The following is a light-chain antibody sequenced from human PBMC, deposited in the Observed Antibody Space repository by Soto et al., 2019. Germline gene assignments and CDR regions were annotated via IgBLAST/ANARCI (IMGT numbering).Light chain of an antibody. CDR2: EGS. CDR1: SSDVGGYNL. CDR3: YSYAGRNLYV. V-gene: IGLV2-23*01. Sequence: LTQPASVSGSPGQSITISCTGTSSDVGGYNLVSWYQQHPGKAPKLMIYEGSQRPSGVSNRFSGSKSGNTASLTISGLQAEDEADYYCYSYAGRNLYVFGTGTKVTVL. J-gene: IGLJ1*01.